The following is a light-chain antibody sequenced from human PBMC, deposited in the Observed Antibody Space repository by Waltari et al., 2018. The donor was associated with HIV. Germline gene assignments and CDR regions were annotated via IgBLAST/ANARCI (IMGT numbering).Light chain of an antibody. V-gene: IGLV1-40*01. CDR1: SSNIGAGYD. J-gene: IGLJ3*02. Sequence: QSVLTQPPSVSGAPGQRVTIPCTGSSSNIGAGYDVHWYQQLPGTAPKLLIYGNSTRPSGLPDRFSGPKSGTAASLAITGLQAEDEADYYCQSYDSSLSGSVFGGGTKLTVL. CDR3: QSYDSSLSGSV. CDR2: GNS.